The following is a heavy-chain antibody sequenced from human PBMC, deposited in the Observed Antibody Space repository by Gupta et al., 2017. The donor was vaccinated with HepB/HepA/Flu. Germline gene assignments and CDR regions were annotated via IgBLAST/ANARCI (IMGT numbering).Heavy chain of an antibody. CDR2: MNPNSGNT. Sequence: QVQLVQSGAEVQKPGASVKVSCNASGYTFTSYDINWVRQATGQGLEWMGWMNPNSGNTGFAQKCQGRVTMTRNTSISTAYMELSSLRSEETAVDYCARVGPDDYDNSGYAFDIWGQGTLVTVSS. V-gene: IGHV1-8*01. CDR1: GYTFTSYD. D-gene: IGHD3-22*01. J-gene: IGHJ3*02. CDR3: ARVGPDDYDNSGYAFDI.